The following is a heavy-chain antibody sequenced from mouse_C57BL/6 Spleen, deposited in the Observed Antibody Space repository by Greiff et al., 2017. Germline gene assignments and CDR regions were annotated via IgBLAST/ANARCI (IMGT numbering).Heavy chain of an antibody. CDR2: TSDGGSYT. CDR3: ARPGYYDGAWFAY. V-gene: IGHV5-4*01. D-gene: IGHD1-1*01. Sequence: EVQLVESGGGLVKPGGSLKLSCAASGFTFSSYAMSLVRQTPEKRLELVATTSDGGSYTYYPDNVKGRFTISRDNAKNNLYLQMSHLKSEDTAMYYCARPGYYDGAWFAYWGQGTLVTVSA. J-gene: IGHJ3*01. CDR1: GFTFSSYA.